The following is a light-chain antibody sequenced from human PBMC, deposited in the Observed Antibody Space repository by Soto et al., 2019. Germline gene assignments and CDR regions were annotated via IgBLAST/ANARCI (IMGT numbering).Light chain of an antibody. V-gene: IGLV2-14*01. CDR2: EVS. CDR3: SSYTSSSTLDVV. Sequence: ALTQPASVSGSPGQSITISCTGTSSDVGGYNYVSWYQQHPGKAPKLMIYEVSNRPSGVSNRFSGSKSGNTASLTISGLQAEDEADYYCSSYTSSSTLDVVFGGGTQLTVL. J-gene: IGLJ2*01. CDR1: SSDVGGYNY.